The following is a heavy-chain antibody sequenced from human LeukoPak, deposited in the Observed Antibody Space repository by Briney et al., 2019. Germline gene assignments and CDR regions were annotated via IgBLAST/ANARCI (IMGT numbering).Heavy chain of an antibody. D-gene: IGHD6-19*01. Sequence: GGSPRLSSAASGFTFSSYWTHWVRHAPGRGLVWVSRINSDGGTTSYAGSVKGGFTTSRDNAKNTLYLQMNSLRAEDTGVYYCASILGGAVAGTSGWSAFDIWGQGTMVTVSS. CDR2: INSDGGTT. CDR1: GFTFSSYW. J-gene: IGHJ3*02. V-gene: IGHV3-74*01. CDR3: ASILGGAVAGTSGWSAFDI.